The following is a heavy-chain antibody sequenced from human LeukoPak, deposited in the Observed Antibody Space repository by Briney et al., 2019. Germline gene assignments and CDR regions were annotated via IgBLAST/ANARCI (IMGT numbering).Heavy chain of an antibody. J-gene: IGHJ3*02. CDR1: GFTFLSYG. V-gene: IGHV3-30*02. CDR3: AKPTMIVVVTPDAFDI. Sequence: GGSLRLSCAASGFTFLSYGMHWVRQAPGKGLEWVAFIRYDGSNKYYADSVKGRFTISRDNSKNTLYLQMNSLRAGDTAVYYCAKPTMIVVVTPDAFDIWGQGTMVTVSS. CDR2: IRYDGSNK. D-gene: IGHD3-22*01.